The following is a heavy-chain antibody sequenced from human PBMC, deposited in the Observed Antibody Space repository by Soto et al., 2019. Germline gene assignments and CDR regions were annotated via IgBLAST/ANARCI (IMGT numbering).Heavy chain of an antibody. Sequence: GGSLRLSCAASGFTFSSYAMSWVRQAPGKGLEWVSAISGSGGSTYYADSVKGRFTISRDNSKNTLYLQMNSLRAEDTAVYYCAKDGQDLTGYFDWLPNPFDYWGQGTLVTVSS. CDR1: GFTFSSYA. D-gene: IGHD3-9*01. CDR2: ISGSGGST. V-gene: IGHV3-23*01. CDR3: AKDGQDLTGYFDWLPNPFDY. J-gene: IGHJ4*02.